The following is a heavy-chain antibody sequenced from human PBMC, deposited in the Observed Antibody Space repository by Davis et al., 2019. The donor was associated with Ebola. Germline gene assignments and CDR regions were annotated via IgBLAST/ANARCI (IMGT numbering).Heavy chain of an antibody. CDR1: GYSFTSYW. J-gene: IGHJ3*02. V-gene: IGHV5-10-1*01. Sequence: GESLKISCKGSGYSFTSYWISWVRQMPGKGLEWMGRIDPSDSYTNYSPSFQGQVTISADKSIATAYLQWSSLKASDTAMYYCARRAAVAYDHVWGISRHDAFDIWGQGTMVTVSS. CDR2: IDPSDSYT. CDR3: ARRAAVAYDHVWGISRHDAFDI. D-gene: IGHD3-16*01.